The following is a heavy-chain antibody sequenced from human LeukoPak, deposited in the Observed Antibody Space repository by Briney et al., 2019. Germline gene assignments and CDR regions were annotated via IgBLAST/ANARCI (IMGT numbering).Heavy chain of an antibody. V-gene: IGHV4-39*01. Sequence: SETLSLTCTVSSDSISNSNYYWGWIRQPPGMGLEWIGSIYYSGSTFYNPSLESRVTISVDTSKNQFSLKLSSVTAADTAMYYCARQLWAPYWYFGLWGRGTLVTVSS. CDR3: ARQLWAPYWYFGL. CDR2: IYYSGST. J-gene: IGHJ2*01. CDR1: SDSISNSNYY. D-gene: IGHD3-16*01.